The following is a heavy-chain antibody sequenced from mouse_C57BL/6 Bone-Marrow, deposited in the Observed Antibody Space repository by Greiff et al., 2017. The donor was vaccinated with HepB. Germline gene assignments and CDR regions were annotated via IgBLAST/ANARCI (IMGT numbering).Heavy chain of an antibody. D-gene: IGHD2-5*01. V-gene: IGHV5-2*01. J-gene: IGHJ3*01. CDR2: INSDGGST. CDR3: ARQVYYRNHKKLAY. CDR1: EYTFPSHD. Sequence: EVQLVESGGGLVQPGESLKLSCESYEYTFPSHDMSWVRKTPEKRLELVAAINSDGGSTYYPDTMERRFIISRDNPTKTLYLQLSSLRSEDTALYYCARQVYYRNHKKLAYWGQGTLLTVSA.